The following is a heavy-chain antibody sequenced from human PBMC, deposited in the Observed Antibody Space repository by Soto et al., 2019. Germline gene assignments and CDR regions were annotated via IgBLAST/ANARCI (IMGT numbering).Heavy chain of an antibody. J-gene: IGHJ6*04. V-gene: IGHV1-8*01. CDR1: GYAFTSYD. CDR2: MNPNSGNT. CDR3: ARSMVPPDYYYYGMDV. D-gene: IGHD3-10*01. Sequence: ASVKVSCKASGYAFTSYDINWVRQATGQGLEWMGWMNPNSGNTGYAQKIQGRVTMTRNTSISTAYMELSSLRSEDTAVYYSARSMVPPDYYYYGMDVWGKGTTVTVSS.